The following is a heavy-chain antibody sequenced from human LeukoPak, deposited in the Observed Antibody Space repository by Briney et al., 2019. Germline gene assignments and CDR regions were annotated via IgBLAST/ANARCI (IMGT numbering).Heavy chain of an antibody. Sequence: ASVKVSCKASGYTFTNYGVTWMRQASGQGLEWMGWISAYNGNTKYAQKLQGRVTMTTDTSTSTAYMELRSLRSDDTAVYYCARDSRITGEYYFDYWGQETLVTVSS. CDR2: ISAYNGNT. D-gene: IGHD1-20*01. CDR1: GYTFTNYG. V-gene: IGHV1-18*01. J-gene: IGHJ4*02. CDR3: ARDSRITGEYYFDY.